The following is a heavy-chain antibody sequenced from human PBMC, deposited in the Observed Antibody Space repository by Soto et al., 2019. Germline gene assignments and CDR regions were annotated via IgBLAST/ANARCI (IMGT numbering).Heavy chain of an antibody. CDR3: ARKANPSSWFVGDY. CDR1: GFTFSSYW. CDR2: INGDGSST. J-gene: IGHJ4*02. V-gene: IGHV3-74*01. Sequence: EVQLVESGGGLVQPGGSLRLSCAASGFTFSSYWMHWVRQAPGKGLVWVSRINGDGSSTNYADSVRGRFTISRDNAKNTLYLQMNSLRAEDTAVYYCARKANPSSWFVGDYWGQGNLVTVSS. D-gene: IGHD6-13*01.